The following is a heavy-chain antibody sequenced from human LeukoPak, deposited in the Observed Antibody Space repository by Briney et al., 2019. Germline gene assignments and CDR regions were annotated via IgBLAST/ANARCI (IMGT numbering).Heavy chain of an antibody. Sequence: GGSLRLSCAASGFTFSSYGMHWVRQAPGKGLERVAVISYDGSNKYYADSVKGRFTISRDNSKNTLYLQMNSLRAEDTAVYYCAKDRGDGYNHFDYWGQGTLVTVSS. V-gene: IGHV3-30*18. J-gene: IGHJ4*02. D-gene: IGHD5-24*01. CDR2: ISYDGSNK. CDR1: GFTFSSYG. CDR3: AKDRGDGYNHFDY.